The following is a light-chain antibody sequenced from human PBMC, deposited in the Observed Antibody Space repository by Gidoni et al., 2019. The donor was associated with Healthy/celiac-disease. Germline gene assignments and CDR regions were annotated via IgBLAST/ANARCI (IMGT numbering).Light chain of an antibody. CDR3: QQSYSTPPYT. J-gene: IGKJ2*01. CDR2: AAS. V-gene: IGKV1-39*01. CDR1: QSISSY. Sequence: DIQMTQSPSSLSAFVGDSVTITCRASQSISSYLNWYQQKPGKAPKLLIYAASSLQSGVPSRFSGSGSGTDFTLTISSLQPEDFATYYCQQSYSTPPYTFGQXTKLEIK.